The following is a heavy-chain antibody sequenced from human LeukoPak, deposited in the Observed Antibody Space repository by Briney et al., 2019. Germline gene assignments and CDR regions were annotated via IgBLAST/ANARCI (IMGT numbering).Heavy chain of an antibody. J-gene: IGHJ4*02. CDR2: INHSGSN. Sequence: SETLSLTCAVYGGSFSGYYWSWIRQPPGKGLEWIGEINHSGSNNYNPSLKSRVTISVDTSKNQFSLKLSSVTAADTAVYYCARVGYSYGSDYWGQGTLVTVSS. V-gene: IGHV4-34*01. CDR1: GGSFSGYY. CDR3: ARVGYSYGSDY. D-gene: IGHD5-18*01.